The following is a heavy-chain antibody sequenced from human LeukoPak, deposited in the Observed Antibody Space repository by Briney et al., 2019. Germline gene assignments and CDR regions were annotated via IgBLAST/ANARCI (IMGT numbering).Heavy chain of an antibody. CDR1: GGSISSSSYY. V-gene: IGHV4-39*01. Sequence: SETLSLTCTVSGGSISSSSYYWGWIRQPPGKGLEWNGSIYYSGSTYYNPSLKSRVTISVDTSKNQFSLKLSSVTAADTAVYYCARSGRRAMVSPIDYWGQGTPVTVSS. CDR3: ARSGRRAMVSPIDY. J-gene: IGHJ4*02. CDR2: IYYSGST. D-gene: IGHD5-18*01.